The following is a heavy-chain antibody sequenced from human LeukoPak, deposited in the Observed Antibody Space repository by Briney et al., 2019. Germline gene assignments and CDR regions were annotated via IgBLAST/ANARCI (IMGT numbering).Heavy chain of an antibody. D-gene: IGHD3-3*01. CDR3: ARDRGLDDFWSGYYYYYGMDV. J-gene: IGHJ6*02. Sequence: GGSLRLSCAASGFTVSSNYMSWVRQAPGKGLEWVSVIYSGGSTHYADSVKGRFTISRDNSKNTLYLQMNSLRAEDTAVYYCARDRGLDDFWSGYYYYYGMDVWGQGTTVTVSS. CDR2: IYSGGST. V-gene: IGHV3-53*01. CDR1: GFTVSSNY.